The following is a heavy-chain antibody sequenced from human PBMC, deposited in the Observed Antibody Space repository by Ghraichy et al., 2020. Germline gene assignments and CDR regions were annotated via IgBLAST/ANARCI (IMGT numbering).Heavy chain of an antibody. CDR3: SALVNWYFDL. V-gene: IGHV3-15*01. Sequence: SCAASGFTFSNAWMSWVRQAPGKGLEWVGRIKSKTDGGTTDYAAPVKGRFTVSRDDSKNTLYLQMNSLKTEDTAVYYCSALVNWYFDLWGRGTLVTVSS. J-gene: IGHJ2*01. CDR1: GFTFSNAW. D-gene: IGHD5-18*01. CDR2: IKSKTDGGTT.